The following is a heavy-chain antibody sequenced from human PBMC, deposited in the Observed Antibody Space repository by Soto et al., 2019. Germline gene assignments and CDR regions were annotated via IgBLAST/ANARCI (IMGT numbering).Heavy chain of an antibody. J-gene: IGHJ6*02. CDR1: GFTFSSYA. Sequence: GGSLRLSCAASGFTFSSYAMSWVRQAPGKGLEWVSAISGSGGSTYYADSVKGRFTISRDNSKNTLYLQMNSLRAEDTAVYYCAKDPTSIAARRNYYYYYGMDVWGQGTTVTVSS. D-gene: IGHD6-6*01. CDR3: AKDPTSIAARRNYYYYYGMDV. V-gene: IGHV3-23*01. CDR2: ISGSGGST.